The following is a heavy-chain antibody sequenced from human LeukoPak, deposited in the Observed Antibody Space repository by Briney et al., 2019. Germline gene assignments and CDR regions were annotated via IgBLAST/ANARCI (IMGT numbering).Heavy chain of an antibody. CDR2: IWYDGSNK. Sequence: GGSLRLSCAASGFTSSSYGMHWVRQAPGKGPEWVAVIWYDGSNKYYADSVKGRFTISRDNSKNTLYLQMNSLRAEDTAVYYCARDRGEEFDPWGQGTLVTVSS. D-gene: IGHD3-10*01. V-gene: IGHV3-33*01. CDR1: GFTSSSYG. J-gene: IGHJ5*02. CDR3: ARDRGEEFDP.